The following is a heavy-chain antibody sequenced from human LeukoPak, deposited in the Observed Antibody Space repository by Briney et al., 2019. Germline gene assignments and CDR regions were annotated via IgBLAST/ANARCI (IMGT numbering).Heavy chain of an antibody. D-gene: IGHD3-22*01. CDR1: GFTFSSYA. V-gene: IGHV3-30-3*01. CDR3: ATHYYDSSGYYSPDY. J-gene: IGHJ4*02. CDR2: ISYDGSNK. Sequence: GVSLRLSCAASGFTFSSYAMHWVRQAPGKGLEWVAVISYDGSNKYYADSVKGRFTISRDNSKNTLYLQMNSLRAEDTAVYYCATHYYDSSGYYSPDYWGQGTLVTVSS.